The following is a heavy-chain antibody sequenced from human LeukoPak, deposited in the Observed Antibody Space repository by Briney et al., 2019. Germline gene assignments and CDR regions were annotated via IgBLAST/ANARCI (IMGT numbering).Heavy chain of an antibody. Sequence: SETLSLTCAVSGYSISSGYYWGWIRQPPGKGLEWIGSIYHSGSTYYNPSLKSRVTISVDTSKNQFSLKLSSVTPADTAVYYCARANDDFDYWGQGTLVTVSS. CDR1: GYSISSGYY. CDR2: IYHSGST. D-gene: IGHD3-16*01. CDR3: ARANDDFDY. V-gene: IGHV4-38-2*01. J-gene: IGHJ4*02.